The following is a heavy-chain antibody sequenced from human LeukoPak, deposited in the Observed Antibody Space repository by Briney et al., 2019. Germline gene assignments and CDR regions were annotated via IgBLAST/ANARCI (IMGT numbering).Heavy chain of an antibody. J-gene: IGHJ4*02. Sequence: PGGSLRLSCTASGFTFGDYAMSWVRQAPGKGLEWVGFIRSKAYGGTTEYAASVKGRFTISRDDSKSIAYLQMNSLKTEDTAVYYCAREEFKGSYYFDYWGQGTLVTVSS. CDR1: GFTFGDYA. V-gene: IGHV3-49*04. CDR3: AREEFKGSYYFDY. D-gene: IGHD3-10*01. CDR2: IRSKAYGGTT.